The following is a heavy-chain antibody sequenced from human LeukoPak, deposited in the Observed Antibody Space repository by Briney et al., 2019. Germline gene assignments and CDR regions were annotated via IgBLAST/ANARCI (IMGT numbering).Heavy chain of an antibody. CDR3: ARTVVDTELDYFDY. Sequence: SETLSLTCTVSGGSISSYYWSWIRQPPGKGLEWIGYIYYSGSTNYNPSLKSRVTISVDTSKNQFSLKLSSVTAADTAVYYCARTVVDTELDYFDYWGQGTLVTVSS. D-gene: IGHD5-18*01. CDR1: GGSISSYY. J-gene: IGHJ4*02. CDR2: IYYSGST. V-gene: IGHV4-59*01.